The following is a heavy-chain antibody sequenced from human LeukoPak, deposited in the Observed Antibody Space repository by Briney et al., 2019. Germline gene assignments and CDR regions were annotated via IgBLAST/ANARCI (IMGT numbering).Heavy chain of an antibody. CDR3: ARERVYFDSSGHPSAASN. CDR1: GGSLSTTNSY. Sequence: PSETLSLTCSVSGGSLSTTNSYWGWIRQPPGKGLEWIGSLGYGENPYYNPALKGRVTMSVDSSKNHLSLGLSSVTAADTAVYYCARERVYFDSSGHPSAASNWGQGTLVIVSS. CDR2: LGYGENP. D-gene: IGHD3-22*01. J-gene: IGHJ4*02. V-gene: IGHV4-39*07.